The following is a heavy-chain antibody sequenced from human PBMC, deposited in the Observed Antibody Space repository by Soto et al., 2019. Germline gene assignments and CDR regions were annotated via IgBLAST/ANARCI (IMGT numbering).Heavy chain of an antibody. V-gene: IGHV4-39*01. Sequence: QLQLQESGPGLVKPSETLSLTCRVSDGSMNSDSSYWGWIRQPPGKELEWIGVINHSGSTYHNLPFKGRVTMSVDASRNQFSLKLTSMTAAATAVYYCARLGGYVSVGYYYLWDSWGQGTLVTVSS. D-gene: IGHD3-22*01. CDR2: INHSGST. CDR3: ARLGGYVSVGYYYLWDS. J-gene: IGHJ4*02. CDR1: DGSMNSDSSY.